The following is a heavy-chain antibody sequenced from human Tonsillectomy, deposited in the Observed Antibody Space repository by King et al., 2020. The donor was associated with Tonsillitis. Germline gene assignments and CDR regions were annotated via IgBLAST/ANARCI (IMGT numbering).Heavy chain of an antibody. CDR2: ISYDGSNK. CDR3: AKDTYYGSSYYCYYGMDV. D-gene: IGHD3-10*01. CDR1: GFTFSSYG. V-gene: IGHV3-30*18. Sequence: VQLVESGGGVVQPGRSLRLSCAASGFTFSSYGMHWVRQAPGKGLEWVAVISYDGSNKYYADSVKGRFTISRDNSKNTLYLQMNSLRAEDTAVYYCAKDTYYGSSYYCYYGMDVWGQGTPVTVSS. J-gene: IGHJ6*02.